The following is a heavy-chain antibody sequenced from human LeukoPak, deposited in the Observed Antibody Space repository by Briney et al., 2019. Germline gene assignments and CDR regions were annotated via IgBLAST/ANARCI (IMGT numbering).Heavy chain of an antibody. J-gene: IGHJ5*02. V-gene: IGHV4-4*02. CDR1: GGSISSSNW. CDR2: IYHSGST. D-gene: IGHD6-13*01. Sequence: SETLSLTCAVSGGSISSSNWWSWVRQPPGKGLEWIGEIYHSGSTNYNTSLKSRVTISVDKSKNQFSLKLSSVTAADTAVYYCARVPYSSSWPGFDPWGQGTLVTVSS. CDR3: ARVPYSSSWPGFDP.